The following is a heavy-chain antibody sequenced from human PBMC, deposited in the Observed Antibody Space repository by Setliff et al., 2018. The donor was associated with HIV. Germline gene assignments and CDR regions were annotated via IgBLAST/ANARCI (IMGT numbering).Heavy chain of an antibody. J-gene: IGHJ4*02. CDR3: ARVRGVDGSYYIGY. CDR1: GFTISHHW. D-gene: IGHD1-26*01. Sequence: GGSLRLSCAASGFTISHHWMTWVRQAPGKGLEWVANIKQDGTEKYYVDSVKGRFTISRDNAKNSLYLQMNSLRAEDTAVYYCARVRGVDGSYYIGYWGQGTLVTVSS. CDR2: IKQDGTEK. V-gene: IGHV3-7*03.